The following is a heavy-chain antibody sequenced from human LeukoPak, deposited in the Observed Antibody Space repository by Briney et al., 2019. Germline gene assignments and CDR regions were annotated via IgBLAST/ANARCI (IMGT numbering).Heavy chain of an antibody. J-gene: IGHJ4*02. Sequence: ASVKVSCKASGGTFSSYAISWVRQAPGQGLEWMGGIIPIFGTANYAQKFQGRVTITRDTSASTAYMELSSLRSEDTAVYYCARDREVREGSLDYWGQGTLVTVSS. CDR1: GGTFSSYA. CDR2: IIPIFGTA. D-gene: IGHD3-10*01. V-gene: IGHV1-69*05. CDR3: ARDREVREGSLDY.